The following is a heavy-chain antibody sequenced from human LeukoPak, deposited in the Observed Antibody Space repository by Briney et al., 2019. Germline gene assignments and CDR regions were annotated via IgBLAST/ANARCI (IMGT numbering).Heavy chain of an antibody. CDR2: IYPSGNT. CDR3: ARHKYSTGWPPEGAFDI. Sequence: SETLSLTCTVSGESISNSRHYWSWIRQPAGKGLEWIGRIYPSGNTNYNPSLKSRLTISLDTSKNQFSLKLSSLTAADTAVYYCARHKYSTGWPPEGAFDIWGQGTMVTVSS. D-gene: IGHD6-19*01. V-gene: IGHV4-61*02. CDR1: GESISNSRHY. J-gene: IGHJ3*02.